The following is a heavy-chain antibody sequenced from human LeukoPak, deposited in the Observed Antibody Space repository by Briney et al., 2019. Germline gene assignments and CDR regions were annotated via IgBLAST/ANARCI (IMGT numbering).Heavy chain of an antibody. D-gene: IGHD3-10*01. Sequence: GGSLRLSCAASGFTFSSYSMNWVRQAPGKGLEWVAVISYDGSNKYYADSVKGRFTISRDNSKNTLYLQMNSLRAEDTAVYYCAKDLTLWFGELFDLFYGMDVWGQGTTVTVSS. J-gene: IGHJ6*02. CDR2: ISYDGSNK. CDR1: GFTFSSYS. CDR3: AKDLTLWFGELFDLFYGMDV. V-gene: IGHV3-30*18.